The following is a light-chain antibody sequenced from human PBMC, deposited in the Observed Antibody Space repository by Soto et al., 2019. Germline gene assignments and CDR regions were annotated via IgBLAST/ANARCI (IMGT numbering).Light chain of an antibody. V-gene: IGLV2-8*01. Sequence: QSVLTQPPSASGSPGQSVTISCTGTKNDIGVYDFVSWYQHHPGKAPRLIIYEVVQRPSGVPDRFSGSKSGNTASLTVSGLQAADEADYFCTSYAGSNTYVFRSGTKVTVL. J-gene: IGLJ1*01. CDR2: EVV. CDR3: TSYAGSNTYV. CDR1: KNDIGVYDF.